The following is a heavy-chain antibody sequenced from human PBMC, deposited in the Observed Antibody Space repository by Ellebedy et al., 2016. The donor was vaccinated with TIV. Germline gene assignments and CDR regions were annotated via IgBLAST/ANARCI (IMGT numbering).Heavy chain of an antibody. Sequence: MPSETLSLTCNVYGGSISNSRYYWGWIRQHPGKGLEWIGSIYYSGSTYYNPSLKIRVTISVDPSKNQFSLKLSSVTAADTAVYYCARQTQNYDFWRGYQGYFYYWGQGTLVTVSS. CDR3: ARQTQNYDFWRGYQGYFYY. J-gene: IGHJ4*02. CDR1: GGSISNSRYY. CDR2: IYYSGST. V-gene: IGHV4-39*01. D-gene: IGHD3-3*01.